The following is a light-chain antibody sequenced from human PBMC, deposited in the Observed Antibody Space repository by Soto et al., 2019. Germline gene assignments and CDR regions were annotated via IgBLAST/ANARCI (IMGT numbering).Light chain of an antibody. CDR3: QNYNLS. V-gene: IGKV3-20*02. CDR1: QSLSNNIY. CDR2: GAY. J-gene: IGKJ3*01. Sequence: EIVLTQSPATLSLSPGERATLSCRASQSLSNNIYLAWYQQKPGQAPRLLIYGAYTRATGVPERFSGSGSGTHFTLTITRLEPEDFAIYICQNYNLSFGPGTKVDIK.